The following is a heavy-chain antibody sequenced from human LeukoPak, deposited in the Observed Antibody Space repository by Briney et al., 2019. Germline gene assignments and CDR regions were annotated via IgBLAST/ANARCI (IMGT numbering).Heavy chain of an antibody. Sequence: PSETLSLTCIVSGGSISSISGNNYHWGWIRQPPGKGLEWIGSIYYSGSTYYNPSLKSRVTISVDTSKNQFSLKPSSVTAADTALYYCAREMGVVTAHGIDVWGQGTTVTVSS. J-gene: IGHJ6*02. V-gene: IGHV4-39*02. CDR2: IYYSGST. D-gene: IGHD4-23*01. CDR3: AREMGVVTAHGIDV. CDR1: GGSISSISGNNYH.